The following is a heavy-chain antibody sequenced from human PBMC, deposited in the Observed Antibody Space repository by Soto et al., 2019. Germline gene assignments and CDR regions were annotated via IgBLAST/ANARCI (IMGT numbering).Heavy chain of an antibody. CDR2: IRGSGDST. CDR1: GFTFSSYA. D-gene: IGHD4-17*01. J-gene: IGHJ3*02. Sequence: GGSLRLSCAASGFTFSSYAVNWVRQAPGKGLDWVSAIRGSGDSTYYADSVKGRFTISRDNSKNTLYLQMNSLRVEDTAVYYCAKPLYGGNAVGAVHIWGQGTMVTVSS. V-gene: IGHV3-23*01. CDR3: AKPLYGGNAVGAVHI.